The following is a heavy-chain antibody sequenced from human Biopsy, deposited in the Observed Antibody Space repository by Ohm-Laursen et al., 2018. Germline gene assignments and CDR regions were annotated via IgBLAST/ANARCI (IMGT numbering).Heavy chain of an antibody. CDR2: IFYRGST. CDR3: ARDYDTSGYYYVS. CDR1: GDSISNNNYY. Sequence: SETLSLTCTVSGDSISNNNYYWGWIRQPPGKGLEWIGSIFYRGSTHYKPSPKSRVNISVDTSKNQFSLKLNSVTAADTAVYYCARDYDTSGYYYVSWGQGTLVTVSS. V-gene: IGHV4-39*01. J-gene: IGHJ5*02. D-gene: IGHD3-22*01.